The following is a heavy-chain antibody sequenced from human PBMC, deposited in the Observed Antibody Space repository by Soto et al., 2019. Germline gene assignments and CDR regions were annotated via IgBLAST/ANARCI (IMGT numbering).Heavy chain of an antibody. Sequence: VGSLRLSCAGSGFTFSIYWMSWVRHAPGKGLEWVANIEQEGSEKYYVDSVKGRFTISRDNAKNSLYLQMNSLRAEDTFVYYCARTEYSGSYWGGYWGQGTLVTGSS. J-gene: IGHJ4*02. V-gene: IGHV3-7*03. D-gene: IGHD1-26*01. CDR2: IEQEGSEK. CDR3: ARTEYSGSYWGGY. CDR1: GFTFSIYW.